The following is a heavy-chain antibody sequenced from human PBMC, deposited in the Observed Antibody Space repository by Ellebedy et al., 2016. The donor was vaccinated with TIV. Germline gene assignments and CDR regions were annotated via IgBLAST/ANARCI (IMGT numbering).Heavy chain of an antibody. Sequence: AASVKVSCKASGYTFTSYYMHWVRQAPGQGLEWMGIINPSGGSTSYAQKFQGRVTMTEDTSTDTAYMELSSLRSEDTAVYYCATDQGYTVRGEEGIDPWGQGTLVTVSS. J-gene: IGHJ5*02. CDR3: ATDQGYTVRGEEGIDP. CDR2: INPSGGST. CDR1: GYTFTSYY. D-gene: IGHD3-10*01. V-gene: IGHV1-46*01.